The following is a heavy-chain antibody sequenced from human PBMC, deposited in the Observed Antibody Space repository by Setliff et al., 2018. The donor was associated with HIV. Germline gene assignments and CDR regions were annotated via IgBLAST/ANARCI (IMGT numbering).Heavy chain of an antibody. Sequence: GGSLRLSCTASGFTFINYEMNWVRQAPGKGLEWVAYISYSGSAIHYADSVKGRFTISRDNAKNSLYLQMNSLRAEDTAVYYCARDRVVGATLDPLDLGGQGTMVTVSS. CDR3: ARDRVVGATLDPLDL. J-gene: IGHJ3*01. V-gene: IGHV3-48*03. CDR1: GFTFINYE. D-gene: IGHD1-26*01. CDR2: ISYSGSAI.